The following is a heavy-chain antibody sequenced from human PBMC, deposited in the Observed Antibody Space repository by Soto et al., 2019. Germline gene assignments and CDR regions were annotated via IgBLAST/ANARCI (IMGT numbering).Heavy chain of an antibody. CDR2: ISGSGGST. J-gene: IGHJ5*01. D-gene: IGHD6-13*01. CDR1: GFTFSRYA. Sequence: GGSLRLSCAASGFTFSRYAMSWVRQAPGKGLEWVSAISGSGGSTYYADSVKGRFTISRDNSKNTLYLQMNSLRAEDTAVYYFSKVRSHYSSSRYHWFDPWGQGTLVTVSS. CDR3: SKVRSHYSSSRYHWFDP. V-gene: IGHV3-23*01.